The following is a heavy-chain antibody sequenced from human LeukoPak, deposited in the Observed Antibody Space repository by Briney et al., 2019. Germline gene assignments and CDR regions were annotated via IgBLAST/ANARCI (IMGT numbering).Heavy chain of an antibody. CDR3: ARLYYDILTGYYGFDY. V-gene: IGHV1-8*01. CDR2: MNPNSGNT. D-gene: IGHD3-9*01. Sequence: ASVKVSCKASGYTFTSYDINWVRQATGQGLEWMGWMNPNSGNTGYAQKFQGRVTMTRNTSISTAYMELSSRRSEDTAVYYCARLYYDILTGYYGFDYWGQGTLVTVSS. J-gene: IGHJ4*02. CDR1: GYTFTSYD.